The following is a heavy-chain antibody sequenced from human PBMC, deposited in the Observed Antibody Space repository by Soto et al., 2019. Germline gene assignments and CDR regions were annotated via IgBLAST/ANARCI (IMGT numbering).Heavy chain of an antibody. CDR2: IYYSGST. Sequence: SETLSLTCTVSGGSISSYYWSWIRQPPGKGLEWIGYIYYSGSTNYNPSLKSRVTISVDTSKNQFSLKLSSVTAADTAVYYCAGDYDSSGYRYWGQGTLVTVS. D-gene: IGHD3-22*01. J-gene: IGHJ4*02. CDR1: GGSISSYY. CDR3: AGDYDSSGYRY. V-gene: IGHV4-59*01.